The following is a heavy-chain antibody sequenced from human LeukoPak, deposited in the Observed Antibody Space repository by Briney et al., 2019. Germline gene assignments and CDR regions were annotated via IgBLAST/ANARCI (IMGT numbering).Heavy chain of an antibody. V-gene: IGHV1-24*01. CDR2: FDPEDGET. Sequence: ASVKVSCKVSGYTLTELSMHWVRQAPGKGLEWMGGFDPEDGETTYAQKFQGRVTMTEDTSTDTAYMELSSLRSEDTAVYYCATGARGPYGSGSYYYYYGMDVWGQGTTITVSS. CDR3: ATGARGPYGSGSYYYYYGMDV. CDR1: GYTLTELS. D-gene: IGHD3-10*01. J-gene: IGHJ6*02.